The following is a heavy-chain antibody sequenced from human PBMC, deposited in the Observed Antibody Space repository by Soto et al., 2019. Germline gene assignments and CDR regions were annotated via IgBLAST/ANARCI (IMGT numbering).Heavy chain of an antibody. CDR2: MNPNDGDT. CDR1: GYTFTTY. Sequence: HAQLVQSGAEAKRPGTSVKVSCKVSGYTFTTYFHWIRQAPGQGREWMGWMNPNDGDTEHARKVPDRLTFTRDTSITTAYMELSSLTSDDTAVYYCARENWSYVDWGQGTLVTVSS. V-gene: IGHV1-2*02. J-gene: IGHJ4*02. CDR3: ARENWSYVD. D-gene: IGHD1-26*01.